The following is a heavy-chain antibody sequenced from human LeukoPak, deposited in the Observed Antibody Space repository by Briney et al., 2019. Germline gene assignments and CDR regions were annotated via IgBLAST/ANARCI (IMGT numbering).Heavy chain of an antibody. J-gene: IGHJ4*02. CDR2: MNPNSGNT. CDR1: GYTFTSYD. D-gene: IGHD6-6*01. CDR3: ARGLSSIAAEFDY. Sequence: GASVKVSCKASGYTFTSYDINWVRQATGQGLEWMRWMNPNSGNTGYAQKFQGRVTITRNTSISTAYMELSSLRSEDTAVYSCARGLSSIAAEFDYWGQGTLVTVSS. V-gene: IGHV1-8*03.